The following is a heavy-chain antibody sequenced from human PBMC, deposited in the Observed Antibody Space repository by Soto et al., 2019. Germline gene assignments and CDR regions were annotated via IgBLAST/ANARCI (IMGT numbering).Heavy chain of an antibody. CDR1: GFTFSSYG. D-gene: IGHD2-2*01. CDR2: ISYDGSNK. J-gene: IGHJ6*02. CDR3: AKGVSVPAAAPHLVFGPPGHYYYYGMDV. Sequence: GGSLRLSCAASGFTFSSYGMHWVRQAPGKGLEWVAVISYDGSNKYYADSVKGRFTISRDNSKNTLYLQMNSLRAKDTAVYYCAKGVSVPAAAPHLVFGPPGHYYYYGMDVWGQGTTVTVSS. V-gene: IGHV3-30*18.